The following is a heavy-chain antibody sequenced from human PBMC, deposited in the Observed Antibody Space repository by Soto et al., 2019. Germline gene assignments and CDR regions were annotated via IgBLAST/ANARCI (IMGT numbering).Heavy chain of an antibody. CDR3: ARDDTMRVVGSPNYYFGY. Sequence: SETLSLTYSVSDDSINSDKYYWGWIRQPPGKGLEWIGSIYYRGNAYYNPSLQTRVTISLDKSKSQFSLKLNSVTAADSAVYFCARDDTMRVVGSPNYYFGYWGQGTLVTVSS. D-gene: IGHD3-3*01. J-gene: IGHJ4*02. V-gene: IGHV4-39*02. CDR1: DDSINSDKYY. CDR2: IYYRGNA.